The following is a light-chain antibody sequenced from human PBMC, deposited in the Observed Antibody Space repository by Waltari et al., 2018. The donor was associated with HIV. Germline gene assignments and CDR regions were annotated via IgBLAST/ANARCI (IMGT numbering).Light chain of an antibody. CDR3: QQRYRWPDT. CDR2: YAS. CDR1: QSLGNN. J-gene: IGKJ2*01. Sequence: EIVMTQSPATLSLSPGERATLSCRASQSLGNNLAWYQQKPGQAPRLLMYYASIRATGISARFSGSGSGTDFTLTISSLGPEDFAVYYCQQRYRWPDTFGQGTKLEIK. V-gene: IGKV3-11*01.